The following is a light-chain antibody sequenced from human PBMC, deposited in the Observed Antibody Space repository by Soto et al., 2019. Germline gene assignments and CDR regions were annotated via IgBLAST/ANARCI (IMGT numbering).Light chain of an antibody. CDR3: QQYGGSPPT. V-gene: IGKV3-20*01. CDR2: GTS. Sequence: EIVLTQSPGTLSLSPGERATLSCRASQSVSSSYLAWYQQKPGQAPSLLIYGTSTRATGIPRRFSGSGSGTDFTLTITRLEPEDFAVYYCQQYGGSPPTFGQGTKVEVK. CDR1: QSVSSSY. J-gene: IGKJ1*01.